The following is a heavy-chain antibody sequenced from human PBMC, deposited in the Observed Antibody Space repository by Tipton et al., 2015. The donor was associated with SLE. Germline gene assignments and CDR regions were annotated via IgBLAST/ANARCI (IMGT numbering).Heavy chain of an antibody. CDR1: GGSFSGYF. V-gene: IGHV4-34*01. D-gene: IGHD4-17*01. CDR3: ARSPGVHGDAVWYFDL. CDR2: INHSGST. J-gene: IGHJ2*01. Sequence: TLSLTCAVYGGSFSGYFWTWIRQPPGKGLEWIGEINHSGSTNYNPSLKSRVTVSVDPSKNQFSLRLSAVTAADTAAYYCARSPGVHGDAVWYFDLWGRGTLVTVSS.